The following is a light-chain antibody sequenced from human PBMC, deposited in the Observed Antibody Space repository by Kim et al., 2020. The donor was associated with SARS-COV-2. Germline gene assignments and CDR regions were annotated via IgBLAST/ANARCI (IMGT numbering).Light chain of an antibody. Sequence: GQSVTISCTGSSSDIATYDYVSWYQQYPGKAPKLIIYDVTKLPSGVPDRFSGSKSANTASLTVSGLQAEDEADYYCSSYAGSNNGVFGGGTQLTVL. CDR3: SSYAGSNNGV. CDR2: DVT. V-gene: IGLV2-8*01. J-gene: IGLJ3*02. CDR1: SSDIATYDY.